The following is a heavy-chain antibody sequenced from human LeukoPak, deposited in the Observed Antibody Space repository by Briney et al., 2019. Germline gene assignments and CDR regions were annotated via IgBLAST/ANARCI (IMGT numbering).Heavy chain of an antibody. Sequence: PGGSLRLSCAASGFTFSSYEMNWVRQAPGKGLEWVSYISSSGSTIYYADSMKGRFTISRDNAKNSLYLQMNSLRAEDTAVYYCARGGDWYFDYWGQGTLVTVSS. CDR1: GFTFSSYE. D-gene: IGHD3-9*01. J-gene: IGHJ4*02. CDR2: ISSSGSTI. CDR3: ARGGDWYFDY. V-gene: IGHV3-48*03.